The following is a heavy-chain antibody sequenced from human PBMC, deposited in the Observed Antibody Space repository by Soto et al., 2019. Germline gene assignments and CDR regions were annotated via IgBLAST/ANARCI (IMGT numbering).Heavy chain of an antibody. Sequence: VQLVDSGGGLVQPGGSLRLSCAASGFIFSNYVMSWASQAPGKGLEWVSSISDSGGTSYYADSVKGRFTISRDNTKNTLYLPMNSLRAEDTAIYYCAKRPRALLTFDYWGQGTLVTVSS. CDR3: AKRPRALLTFDY. CDR1: GFIFSNYV. J-gene: IGHJ4*02. CDR2: ISDSGGTS. V-gene: IGHV3-23*04. D-gene: IGHD1-26*01.